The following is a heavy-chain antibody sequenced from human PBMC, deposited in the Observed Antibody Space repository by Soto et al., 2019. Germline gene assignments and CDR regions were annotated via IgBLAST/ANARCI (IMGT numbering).Heavy chain of an antibody. D-gene: IGHD5-12*01. CDR2: IDTTSNYI. CDR3: VSDIGQYLRSGDSAV. V-gene: IGHV3-21*01. J-gene: IGHJ6*04. Sequence: EVQLVESGGGLVKPGESLRLSCAASGFTFYSFSMNWVRQAAGRGPEWVSSIDTTSNYIYYADSVRGRFTISRDNAKDSLSLQMYSLRAVDTAVYYCVSDIGQYLRSGDSAVGGRCTTVNVSS. CDR1: GFTFYSFS.